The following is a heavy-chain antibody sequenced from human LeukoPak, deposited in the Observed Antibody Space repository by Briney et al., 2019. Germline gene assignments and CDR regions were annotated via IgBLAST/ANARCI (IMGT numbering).Heavy chain of an antibody. CDR1: GFTFSSYG. D-gene: IGHD5-12*01. CDR3: ARDGSGYDLPHGFDC. CDR2: IWYDGSNE. J-gene: IGHJ4*02. V-gene: IGHV3-33*01. Sequence: GTSLRLSCAASGFTFSSYGMHWVRQAPGKGLEWVALIWYDGSNEHYADSVKGRFTISRDNSKNTLYLQMNSLRAEDTAVYYCARDGSGYDLPHGFDCWGQGTLVTVSS.